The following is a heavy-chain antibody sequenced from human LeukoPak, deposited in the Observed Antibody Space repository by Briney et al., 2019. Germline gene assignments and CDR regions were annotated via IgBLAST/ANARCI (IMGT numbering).Heavy chain of an antibody. V-gene: IGHV4-39*01. D-gene: IGHD3-22*01. CDR1: GGSISSSSYY. Sequence: SETLSLTCTVSGGSISSSSYYWGWIRQPPGKGLEWIGSIYYTGSTYYNPSLKSRVTISVDTSKNQFSLKLSSVTAADTAVYYCAALSDSSGYSNHYWGQGTLVTVSS. J-gene: IGHJ4*02. CDR3: AALSDSSGYSNHY. CDR2: IYYTGST.